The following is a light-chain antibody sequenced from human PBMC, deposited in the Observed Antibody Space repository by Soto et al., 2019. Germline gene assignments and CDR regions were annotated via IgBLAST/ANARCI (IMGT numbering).Light chain of an antibody. CDR1: QSVNSN. Sequence: EIMMTQYPVTLSVSPGERATLSCGASQSVNSNLAWYQQKPGQAPRLLIYGASTRATGIPASFIGNGSGTEFTLTASSLQPEDFEVYYCQQYNNGPFTFGPGTKVDIK. V-gene: IGKV3-15*01. J-gene: IGKJ3*01. CDR3: QQYNNGPFT. CDR2: GAS.